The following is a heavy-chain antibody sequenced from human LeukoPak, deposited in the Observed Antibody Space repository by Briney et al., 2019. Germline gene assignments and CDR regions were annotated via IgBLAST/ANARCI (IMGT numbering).Heavy chain of an antibody. CDR3: ASAMVRGVPLFDY. CDR2: IYYSGST. CDR1: GGSISSSNW. D-gene: IGHD3-10*01. Sequence: PSETLSFTCAVSGGSISSSNWWSWVRQPPGKGLEWIGYIYYSGSTNYNPSLKSRVTISVDTSKNQFSLKLSSVTAADTAVYYCASAMVRGVPLFDYWGQGTLVTVSS. J-gene: IGHJ4*02. V-gene: IGHV4-4*02.